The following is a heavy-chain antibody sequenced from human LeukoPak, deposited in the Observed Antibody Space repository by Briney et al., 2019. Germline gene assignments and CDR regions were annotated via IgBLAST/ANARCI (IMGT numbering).Heavy chain of an antibody. CDR2: ISLRGLT. V-gene: IGHV4-4*02. CDR1: GGSISGTNW. D-gene: IGHD6-13*01. Sequence: SETLSLTCGVSGGSISGTNWWSWVRQPPGQGLEWIGEISLRGLTNYNPSLRSRLTMSLDESKNQVSLNLTSVTAADTAVYYCARHTDIAPLSSLKYWGQGTLVTVSS. CDR3: ARHTDIAPLSSLKY. J-gene: IGHJ4*02.